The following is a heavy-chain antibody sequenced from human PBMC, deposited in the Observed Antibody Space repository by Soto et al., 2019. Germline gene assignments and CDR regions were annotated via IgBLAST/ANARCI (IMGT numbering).Heavy chain of an antibody. CDR3: ARVRVRDNWNDGGAFDI. J-gene: IGHJ3*02. CDR2: ISSSSSYI. D-gene: IGHD1-20*01. V-gene: IGHV3-21*01. CDR1: GFTFSSYS. Sequence: EVQLVESGGGLVKPGGSLRLSCAASGFTFSSYSMNWVRQAPGKGLEWVSSISSSSSYIYYADSVKGRFTISRDNAKNSLYLQMNGLRAEDTAVYYCARVRVRDNWNDGGAFDIWGQGTMVTVSS.